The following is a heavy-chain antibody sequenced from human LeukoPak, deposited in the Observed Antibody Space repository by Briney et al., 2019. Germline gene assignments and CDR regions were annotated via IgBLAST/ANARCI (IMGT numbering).Heavy chain of an antibody. CDR3: AKDSLTDIDY. Sequence: GGSLRLSCAASGFSFSNHWMSWVRQAPGKGLEWVASIKQDGYEIYYVDSVKGRFTISRDNSKNTLYVQMNSLRAEDTAVYYCAKDSLTDIDYWGQGTLVTVSS. V-gene: IGHV3-7*01. J-gene: IGHJ4*02. D-gene: IGHD3-9*01. CDR1: GFSFSNHW. CDR2: IKQDGYEI.